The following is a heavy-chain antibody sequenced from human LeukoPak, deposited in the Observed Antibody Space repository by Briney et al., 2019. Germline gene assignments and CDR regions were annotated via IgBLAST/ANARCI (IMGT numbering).Heavy chain of an antibody. D-gene: IGHD3-10*01. J-gene: IGHJ4*02. CDR2: INPNSGGT. CDR1: GYTFTGYY. CDR3: AREGYYGSGSYYNRDTDFDY. Sequence: ASVKVSCKASGYTFTGYYMHWVRQAPGQGLEWMGWINPNSGGTNYAQKFQGRVTMTRDTSISTAYMELSRLRSGDTAVYYCAREGYYGSGSYYNRDTDFDYWGQGTLVTVSS. V-gene: IGHV1-2*02.